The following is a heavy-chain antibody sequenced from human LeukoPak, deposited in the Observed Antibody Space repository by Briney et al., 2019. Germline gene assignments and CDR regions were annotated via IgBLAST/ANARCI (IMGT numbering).Heavy chain of an antibody. CDR3: ARTYCSSTSCLVDY. Sequence: PGGSLRLSCAASGFTFSSYAMHWVRQAPGKGLDYVSAISSNGGSTYYANSVKGRFTISRDNSKNTLYLQMGSLRAEDMAMYYCARTYCSSTSCLVDYWGQGTLVTVSS. J-gene: IGHJ4*02. D-gene: IGHD2-2*01. CDR2: ISSNGGST. V-gene: IGHV3-64*01. CDR1: GFTFSSYA.